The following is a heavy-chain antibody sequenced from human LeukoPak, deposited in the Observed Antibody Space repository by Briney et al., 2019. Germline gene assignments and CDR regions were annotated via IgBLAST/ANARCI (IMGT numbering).Heavy chain of an antibody. D-gene: IGHD2-2*01. CDR3: ASGGYCSSTSCYGGSNWFDP. J-gene: IGHJ5*02. CDR2: INHSGST. V-gene: IGHV4-34*01. CDR1: GGSFSGYS. Sequence: PSETLSLTCAVSGGSFSGYSWSWIRQPPGKGLEWIGEINHSGSTNYNPSLKSRVTISVDTSKSQFSLKLSSVTAADTAVYYCASGGYCSSTSCYGGSNWFDPWGQGTLVTVSS.